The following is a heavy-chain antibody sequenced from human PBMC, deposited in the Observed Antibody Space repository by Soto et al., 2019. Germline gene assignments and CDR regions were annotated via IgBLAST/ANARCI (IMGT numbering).Heavy chain of an antibody. J-gene: IGHJ6*02. CDR2: TRNRAHNYAT. CDR3: XXXXXXXXXXXVDX. CDR1: GFTFSGSA. Sequence: EVQLVESGGGLVQPGGSLKLSCATSGFTFSGSAVHWVRQASGKGLEWVGRTRNRAHNYATAYAASVKGRFTIYRDDSKNTAYLQXXSXXXXXXXXXXXXXXXXXXXXXXVDXWGQGTTVTVSS. V-gene: IGHV3-73*02.